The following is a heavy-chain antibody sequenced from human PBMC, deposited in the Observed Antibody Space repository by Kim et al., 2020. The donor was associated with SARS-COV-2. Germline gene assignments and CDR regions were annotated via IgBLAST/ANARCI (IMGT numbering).Heavy chain of an antibody. Sequence: SETLSLTCTVSGGSISSSSYHWGWIRQPPGKGLEWIGSIYYSGSTYYNPSLKSRVTISVDTSKNQFSLKLSSVTAADTAVYYCARDWGSGSYEYYYYYYGMDVWGQGTTVTVSS. J-gene: IGHJ6*02. V-gene: IGHV4-39*07. CDR1: GGSISSSSYH. D-gene: IGHD3-10*01. CDR3: ARDWGSGSYEYYYYYYGMDV. CDR2: IYYSGST.